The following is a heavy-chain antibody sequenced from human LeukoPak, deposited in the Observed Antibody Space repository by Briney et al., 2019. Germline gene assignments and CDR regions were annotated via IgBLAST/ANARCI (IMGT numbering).Heavy chain of an antibody. CDR3: SSPARPFFVIGGAGLQYYFDY. D-gene: IGHD2-21*01. Sequence: GRSLRLSCAASGFTFSSYAMHWVRQAPGKGLEGVGVISYDGSNKYYADSVKGRFTISRDNSKNTLYLQMNSLRAEDTAVCYCSSPARPFFVIGGAGLQYYFDYWGQGTLVTVSS. CDR2: ISYDGSNK. V-gene: IGHV3-30*04. J-gene: IGHJ4*02. CDR1: GFTFSSYA.